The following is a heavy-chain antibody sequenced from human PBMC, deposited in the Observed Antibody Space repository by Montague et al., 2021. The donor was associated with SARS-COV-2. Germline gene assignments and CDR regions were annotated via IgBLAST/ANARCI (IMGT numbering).Heavy chain of an antibody. CDR2: ISSSGSTI. CDR3: ARDRGYGDFYYYGMDV. CDR1: GFTFSNYE. Sequence: SLRLSCPASGFTFSNYEMNWVRQAPGKGLEWVLYISSSGSTIYYADSVKGRFTISRDNAQNSLYLQMNSLRAEDTGVYYCARDRGYGDFYYYGMDVWGQETTVTVSS. D-gene: IGHD3-10*01. J-gene: IGHJ6*02. V-gene: IGHV3-48*03.